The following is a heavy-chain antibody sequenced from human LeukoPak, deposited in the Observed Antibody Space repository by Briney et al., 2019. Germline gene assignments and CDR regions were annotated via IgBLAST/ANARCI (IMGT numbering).Heavy chain of an antibody. Sequence: GGSLRLSCGASRLTFSNYAMNWVRQAPGKGLEWVSGISASGGTTYYADSVKGRFTISRGNAKNTLYLQMNSLRAEDTAVYYCARDFSSHGMDVWGQGTTVTVSS. CDR1: RLTFSNYA. CDR3: ARDFSSHGMDV. D-gene: IGHD3-3*01. V-gene: IGHV3-23*01. CDR2: ISASGGTT. J-gene: IGHJ6*02.